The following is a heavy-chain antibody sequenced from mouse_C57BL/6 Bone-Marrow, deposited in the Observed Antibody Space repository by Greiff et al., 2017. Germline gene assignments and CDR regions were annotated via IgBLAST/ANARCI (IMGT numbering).Heavy chain of an antibody. CDR2: IDPSDGYT. D-gene: IGHD2-5*01. J-gene: IGHJ4*01. CDR1: GYTFTSYW. V-gene: IGHV1-50*01. Sequence: VQLQQPGAELVKPGASVKLSCKASGYTFTSYWMQWVKQRPGKGLEWIGEIDPSDGYTNYNQKFKGKATLTVDTSSSTAYMQLSSLTSEDSAVYYCARLDSNFAMDNWGRGTSVTVTA. CDR3: ARLDSNFAMDN.